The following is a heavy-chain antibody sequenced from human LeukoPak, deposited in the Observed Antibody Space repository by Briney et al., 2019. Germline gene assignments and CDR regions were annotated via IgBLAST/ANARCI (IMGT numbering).Heavy chain of an antibody. CDR1: GFTFSSYA. V-gene: IGHV3-30-3*01. Sequence: GGSLRLSCAASGFTFSSYAMHWVRQAPGKGLEWVAVISYDGSNKYYADSVKGRFTISRDNSKNTLYLQMNSLRAEDTAVYYCAKGLYFYDNSGYATFDYWGQGTLVTVSS. CDR3: AKGLYFYDNSGYATFDY. D-gene: IGHD3-22*01. J-gene: IGHJ4*02. CDR2: ISYDGSNK.